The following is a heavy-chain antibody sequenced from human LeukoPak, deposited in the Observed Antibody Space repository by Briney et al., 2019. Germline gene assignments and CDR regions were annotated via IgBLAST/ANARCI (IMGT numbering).Heavy chain of an antibody. D-gene: IGHD5-12*01. Sequence: SETLSLTCAVYGGSFSGYYWSWIRQPAGKGLEWIGRIYTSGSTNYNPSLKSRVTISVDTSKNQFSLKLSSVTAADTAVYYCARVVATRAWLGNYYYYMDVWGKGTTVTISS. J-gene: IGHJ6*03. CDR1: GGSFSGYY. CDR2: IYTSGST. CDR3: ARVVATRAWLGNYYYYMDV. V-gene: IGHV4-59*10.